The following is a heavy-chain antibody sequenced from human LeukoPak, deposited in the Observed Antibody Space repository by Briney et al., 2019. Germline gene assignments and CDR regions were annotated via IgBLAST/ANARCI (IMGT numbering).Heavy chain of an antibody. Sequence: PGGSLRLSCAPSGLTLSVNYMSWVRQAPGKGLEWVSVLYNGDVTGYADSVKGRFTFSRANSKNTLYLQMNSLRAEDTAVYYCARDVFDTMYNWFDPWGQGTLVTVSS. CDR3: ARDVFDTMYNWFDP. J-gene: IGHJ5*02. V-gene: IGHV3-53*01. D-gene: IGHD3-9*01. CDR1: GLTLSVNY. CDR2: LYNGDVT.